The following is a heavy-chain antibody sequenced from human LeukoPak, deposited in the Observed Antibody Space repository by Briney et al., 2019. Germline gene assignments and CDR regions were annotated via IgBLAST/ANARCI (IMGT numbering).Heavy chain of an antibody. D-gene: IGHD2-21*02. V-gene: IGHV1-18*01. CDR1: GYTFTSYG. Sequence: ASAKVSCKASGYTFTSYGISWVRQAPGQGLEWMGWISAYNGNTNHAQKLQGKVTMTTDASTSTAYMELRSLRSDDTAVYYCARDIPPRIVVVTAILDSWGQGTLVTVSS. CDR2: ISAYNGNT. CDR3: ARDIPPRIVVVTAILDS. J-gene: IGHJ4*02.